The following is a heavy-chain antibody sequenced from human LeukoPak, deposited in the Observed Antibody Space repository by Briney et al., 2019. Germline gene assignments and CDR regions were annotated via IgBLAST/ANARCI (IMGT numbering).Heavy chain of an antibody. CDR3: ARELERLFDP. Sequence: GGSLRLSCAASGVTVSGTYMSWVRRAAGKGWEWVSTIFDAGRTTYADSVKGRFTISRDNSKNTLYLQMNSLRAEDTAVYYCARELERLFDPWGQGTLVTVSS. J-gene: IGHJ5*02. D-gene: IGHD1-1*01. V-gene: IGHV3-53*01. CDR1: GVTVSGTY. CDR2: IFDAGRT.